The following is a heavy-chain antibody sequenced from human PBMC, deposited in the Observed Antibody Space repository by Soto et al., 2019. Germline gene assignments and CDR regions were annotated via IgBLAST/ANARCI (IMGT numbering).Heavy chain of an antibody. CDR2: ISAHNGNT. V-gene: IGHV1-18*01. CDR3: ARGPLDLRFLEWSDAFDL. J-gene: IGHJ3*01. CDR1: GYTFTTYG. Sequence: QVQLVQSGAEVKKPGASVKVSCKASGYTFTTYGISWVRQAPGQGLERMGCISAHNGNTNYAQKLQGRVIMTTDTSTSTAYMELRSLRSDDTAVYYCARGPLDLRFLEWSDAFDLWGQGTMVTVSS. D-gene: IGHD3-3*01.